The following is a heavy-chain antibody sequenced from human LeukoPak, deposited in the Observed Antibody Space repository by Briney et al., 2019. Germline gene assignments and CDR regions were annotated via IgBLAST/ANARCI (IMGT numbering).Heavy chain of an antibody. Sequence: GGSLRLSCAASGFTFSDYYMSWIRQAPGKGLEWVSYISSSGSTIYFADSVKGRFTISRDNAKNSLYLQMNSLRAEDTAVYYCARDVGRWLQLLAFDIWGQGTMVTVSS. J-gene: IGHJ3*02. D-gene: IGHD5-24*01. CDR2: ISSSGSTI. V-gene: IGHV3-11*04. CDR3: ARDVGRWLQLLAFDI. CDR1: GFTFSDYY.